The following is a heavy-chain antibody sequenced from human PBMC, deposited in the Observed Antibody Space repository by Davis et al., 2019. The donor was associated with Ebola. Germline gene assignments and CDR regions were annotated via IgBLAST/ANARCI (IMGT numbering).Heavy chain of an antibody. V-gene: IGHV1-8*01. CDR3: ARMSVTRVWAYYGMDV. J-gene: IGHJ6*02. CDR1: GYTFTSYD. D-gene: IGHD3-16*01. CDR2: MNPNSGNT. Sequence: ASVKVSCKASGYTFTSYDINWVRQATGQGLEWMGWMNPNSGNTGYAQKFQGTVTMTRNTSISTAYMELSSLRSEDTAVYYCARMSVTRVWAYYGMDVWGQGTTVTVSS.